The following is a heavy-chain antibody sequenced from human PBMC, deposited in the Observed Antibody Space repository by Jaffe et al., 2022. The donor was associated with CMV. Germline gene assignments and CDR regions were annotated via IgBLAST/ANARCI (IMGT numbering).Heavy chain of an antibody. J-gene: IGHJ6*02. CDR3: ASLSQLETGTTYWVPVYYYYGMDV. CDR2: ISSSSSTI. V-gene: IGHV3-48*02. D-gene: IGHD1-7*01. Sequence: EVQLVESGGGLVQPGGSLRLSCAASGFTFSSYSMNWVRQAPGKGLEWVSYISSSSSTIYYADSVKGRFTISRDNAKNSLYLQMNSLRDEDTAVYYCASLSQLETGTTYWVPVYYYYGMDVWGQGTTVTVSS. CDR1: GFTFSSYS.